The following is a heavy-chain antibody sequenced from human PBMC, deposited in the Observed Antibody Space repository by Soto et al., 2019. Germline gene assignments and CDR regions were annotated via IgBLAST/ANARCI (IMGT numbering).Heavy chain of an antibody. Sequence: GGSLRLSCAASGFTFSSYAMHWVRQAPGKGLEWVAVISYDGSNKYYADSVKGRFTISRDNSKNTLYLQRNSLRAEDTAVYYCARDGMITFGGVIVTAYYFDYWGQGTLVTVSS. CDR3: ARDGMITFGGVIVTAYYFDY. CDR1: GFTFSSYA. J-gene: IGHJ4*02. CDR2: ISYDGSNK. V-gene: IGHV3-30-3*01. D-gene: IGHD3-16*02.